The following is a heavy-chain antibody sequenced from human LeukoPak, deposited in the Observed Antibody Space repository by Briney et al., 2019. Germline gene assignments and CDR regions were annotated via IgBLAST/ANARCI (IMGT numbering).Heavy chain of an antibody. Sequence: GGSLRLSCAASGFTFSSYWMSWVRQAPGKGLEWVANIKQDGSEKYYVDSVKGRFTISRDNAKNSLYLQMNSLRAEDTAVYHCTRDRGAYNLYDYWGQGTLVTVSS. J-gene: IGHJ4*02. CDR3: TRDRGAYNLYDY. CDR2: IKQDGSEK. CDR1: GFTFSSYW. V-gene: IGHV3-7*03. D-gene: IGHD1-1*01.